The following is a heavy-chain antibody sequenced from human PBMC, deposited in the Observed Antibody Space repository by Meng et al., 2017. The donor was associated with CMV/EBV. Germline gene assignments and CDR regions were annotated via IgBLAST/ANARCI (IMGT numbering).Heavy chain of an antibody. J-gene: IGHJ4*02. CDR1: VGSICSYY. Sequence: QVLLQDAGPGLVKPSETRSLSCNVSVGSICSYYWSWIRQPAGKGLEWIGRIYTSGSTNYHPSLKSRVTMSVDTSKNQFSLKLSSVSAADTAVYYCARGGLYYYDSSGHFDYWGQGTLVTVSS. CDR3: ARGGLYYYDSSGHFDY. CDR2: IYTSGST. D-gene: IGHD3-22*01. V-gene: IGHV4-4*07.